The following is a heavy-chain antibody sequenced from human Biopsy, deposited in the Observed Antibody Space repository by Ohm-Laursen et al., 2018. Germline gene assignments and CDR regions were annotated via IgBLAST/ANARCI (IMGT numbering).Heavy chain of an antibody. CDR3: GRAVRNQLLTGP. J-gene: IGHJ5*02. CDR2: LNPVSGNS. CDR1: GYTFTSYD. Sequence: ASVKVSCNASGYTFTSYDITWVRQASGQGPEWIGWLNPVSGNSNFGQKFRGRVTVTSDTSISTAYMELSGLTSDDTATYYCGRAVRNQLLTGPWGQGTLVTVTS. D-gene: IGHD1-7*01. V-gene: IGHV1-8*01.